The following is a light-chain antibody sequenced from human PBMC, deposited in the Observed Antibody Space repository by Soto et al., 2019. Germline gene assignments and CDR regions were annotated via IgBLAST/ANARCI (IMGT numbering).Light chain of an antibody. CDR3: CSYAGGSTVV. V-gene: IGLV2-23*01. CDR2: EGS. CDR1: SSNFGSYKF. J-gene: IGLJ2*01. Sequence: QSALTQPASVSASPGQSTTISCTGTSSNFGSYKFVSWFQQHPGKAPKLMIYEGSKRPSGVSDRFSGSKSDNTASLTISGLHAEDEADYYCCSYAGGSTVVFGGRTKLTVL.